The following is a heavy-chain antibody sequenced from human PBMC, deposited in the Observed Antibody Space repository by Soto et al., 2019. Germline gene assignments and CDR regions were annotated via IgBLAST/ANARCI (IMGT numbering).Heavy chain of an antibody. D-gene: IGHD2-8*01. CDR3: ARLYCTTSTCDGGFVL. CDR1: GYTFNTFW. V-gene: IGHV5-10-1*01. Sequence: PWESLKISCTGFGYTFNTFWISWVRQMPGKGLEWMGRIDPRDSYVNYSPSFQGHVTISADKSISTAYLQWGSLKASDTAMYYCARLYCTTSTCDGGFVLWGQGTLVTV. J-gene: IGHJ4*02. CDR2: IDPRDSYV.